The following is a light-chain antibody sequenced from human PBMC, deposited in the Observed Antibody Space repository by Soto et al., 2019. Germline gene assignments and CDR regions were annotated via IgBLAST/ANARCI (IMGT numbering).Light chain of an antibody. Sequence: DIPMTQSPCTLSSSLGDRVTISCRASQSVSSCLSGCQQKTAKAPTLLIYDAASFESAVIPNRSGSRSCATVIPPTISLQPDDFSADYCQQYNSYSWTFGQGTKVDIK. V-gene: IGKV1-5*01. CDR3: QQYNSYSWT. CDR2: DAA. J-gene: IGKJ1*01. CDR1: QSVSSC.